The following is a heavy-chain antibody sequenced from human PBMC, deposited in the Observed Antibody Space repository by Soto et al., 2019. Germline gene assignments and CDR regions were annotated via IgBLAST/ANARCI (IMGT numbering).Heavy chain of an antibody. CDR1: GFTFSSYW. CDR2: IKQDGSEK. V-gene: IGHV3-7*01. CDR3: ARATGGCATGPWYFAL. D-gene: IGHD4-17*01. J-gene: IGHJ2*01. Sequence: EVQLVESGGGLVQPGGSLRLSCAASGFTFSSYWMSWVRQSPGKGLEWVANIKQDGSEKYYVDSVKGRFTISRDNAKNSLYLQMNSLRAEDTAVYYCARATGGCATGPWYFALWGRGTLVTVSS.